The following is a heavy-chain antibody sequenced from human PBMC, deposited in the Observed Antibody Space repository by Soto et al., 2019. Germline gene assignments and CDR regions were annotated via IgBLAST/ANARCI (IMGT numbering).Heavy chain of an antibody. J-gene: IGHJ4*02. CDR1: GGSNSGNY. V-gene: IGHV4-59*01. D-gene: IGHD6-19*01. CDR2: IFYSGVT. Sequence: SETLSLTCTLSGGSNSGNYWTWIRQPPGKGPGWIGYIFYSGVTNYNPSLKSRVTLSVDTSKNQFSLKLRSVTAADTAVYYCARVGSSGWSPDYWGRGTLVTVSS. CDR3: ARVGSSGWSPDY.